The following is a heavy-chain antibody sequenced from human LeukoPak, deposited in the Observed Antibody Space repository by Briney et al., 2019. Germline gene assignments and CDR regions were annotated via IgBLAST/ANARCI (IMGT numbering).Heavy chain of an antibody. CDR2: ISAYNGNT. Sequence: VASVTVSCKASGYTFTSYGISWVRQAPGQGLEWMGWISAYNGNTNYAQKLQGRVTMTTDTSTSTAYMELRSLRSDDTAVYYCARDLALEWFKYYYYYMDVWGKGTTVTVSS. CDR1: GYTFTSYG. V-gene: IGHV1-18*01. D-gene: IGHD3-3*01. J-gene: IGHJ6*03. CDR3: ARDLALEWFKYYYYYMDV.